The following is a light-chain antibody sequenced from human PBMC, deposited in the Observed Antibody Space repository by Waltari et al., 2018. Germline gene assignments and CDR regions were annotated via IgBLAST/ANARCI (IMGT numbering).Light chain of an antibody. V-gene: IGLV4-69*01. Sequence: QLVLTQSPSASASLGASVKLTCTLSSGHSHNAAAWPHQQPDKGPRYLMKLNTDGGTIRGDGIPDRFSGSSSGAARFLIISSLQFDDEADYYCQTWGSGIWVFGGGTRLTVL. CDR3: QTWGSGIWV. J-gene: IGLJ3*02. CDR1: SGHSHNA. CDR2: LNTDGGT.